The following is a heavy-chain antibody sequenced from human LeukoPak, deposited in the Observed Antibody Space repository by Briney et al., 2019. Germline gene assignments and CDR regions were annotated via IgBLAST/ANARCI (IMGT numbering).Heavy chain of an antibody. CDR2: IIPIFGTA. CDR1: GGTFSSYA. D-gene: IGHD3-22*01. Sequence: SVKVSCKASGGTFSSYAISWVRQAPGQGLEWMGGIIPIFGTANYAQKFQGRVTVTADKSTSTAYMELSSLRSEDTAVYYCARRPYDSDAFDIWGQGTMVTVSS. CDR3: ARRPYDSDAFDI. V-gene: IGHV1-69*06. J-gene: IGHJ3*02.